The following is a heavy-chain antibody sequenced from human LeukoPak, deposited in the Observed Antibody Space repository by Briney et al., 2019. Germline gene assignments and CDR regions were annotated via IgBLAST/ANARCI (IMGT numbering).Heavy chain of an antibody. D-gene: IGHD3/OR15-3a*01. CDR3: ARVIMIFGGAAFDI. CDR2: INPNSGGT. Sequence: ASVKVSCKASGYTFTGYYMHWLRQAPGQGLEWMGWINPNSGGTNYAQKFQGRVTMTRDTSISTAYMELSRLRSDDTAVYYCARVIMIFGGAAFDIWGQGTMVTVSS. CDR1: GYTFTGYY. J-gene: IGHJ3*02. V-gene: IGHV1-2*02.